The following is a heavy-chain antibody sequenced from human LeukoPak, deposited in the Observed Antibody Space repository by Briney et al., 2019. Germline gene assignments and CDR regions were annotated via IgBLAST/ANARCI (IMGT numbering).Heavy chain of an antibody. V-gene: IGHV1-18*01. CDR1: GYSFTSYS. J-gene: IGHJ6*03. Sequence: EASVKVSCKASGYSFTSYSISWVRQAPGQGLEWMGWINTYSGYTNYAQKLQGRVTMTRDTSISTAYMELSRLRSDDTAVYYCARESTSRDCSGGSCYWSYYYYYMDVWGKGTTVTVSS. CDR3: ARESTSRDCSGGSCYWSYYYYYMDV. CDR2: INTYSGYT. D-gene: IGHD2-15*01.